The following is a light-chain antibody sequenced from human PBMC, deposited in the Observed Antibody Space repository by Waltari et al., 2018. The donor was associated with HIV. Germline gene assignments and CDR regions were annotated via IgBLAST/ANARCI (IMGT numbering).Light chain of an antibody. Sequence: QSVLTQPPSASGTPGQRVTISCSGSSSNSGSNYVYWYQQPPGTTPKLLIYRNTQRPSWVPDRFSGSKSGTSASLAISGLRSEDEADYYCAAWDDSLSGVVFGGGTKLTVL. CDR1: SSNSGSNY. CDR2: RNT. CDR3: AAWDDSLSGVV. V-gene: IGLV1-47*01. J-gene: IGLJ2*01.